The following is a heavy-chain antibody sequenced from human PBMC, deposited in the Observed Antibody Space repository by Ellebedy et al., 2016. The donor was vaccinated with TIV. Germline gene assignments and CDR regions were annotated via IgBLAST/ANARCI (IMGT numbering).Heavy chain of an antibody. CDR3: AKGGYGSGSYGYYGMDV. CDR2: ISWNSGSI. D-gene: IGHD3-10*01. J-gene: IGHJ6*02. Sequence: GGSLRLXXAASGFTFDDYAMHWVRQAPGKGLEWVSGISWNSGSIGYADSVKGRFTISRDNAKNSLYLQMNSLRAEDTALYYCAKGGYGSGSYGYYGMDVWGQGTTVTVSS. V-gene: IGHV3-9*01. CDR1: GFTFDDYA.